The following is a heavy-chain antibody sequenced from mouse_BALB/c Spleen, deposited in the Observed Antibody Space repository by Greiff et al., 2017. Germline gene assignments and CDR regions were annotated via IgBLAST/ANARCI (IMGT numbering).Heavy chain of an antibody. J-gene: IGHJ4*01. CDR2: IRLKSNNYAT. V-gene: IGHV6-6*02. Sequence: EVKLMESGGGLVQPGGSMKLSCVASGFTFSNYWMNWVRQSPEKGLEWVAEIRLKSNNYATHYAESVKGRFTISRDDSKSSVYLQMNNLRAEDTGIYYCTRVYRYANYYAMDYWGQGTSVTVSS. D-gene: IGHD2-14*01. CDR1: GFTFSNYW. CDR3: TRVYRYANYYAMDY.